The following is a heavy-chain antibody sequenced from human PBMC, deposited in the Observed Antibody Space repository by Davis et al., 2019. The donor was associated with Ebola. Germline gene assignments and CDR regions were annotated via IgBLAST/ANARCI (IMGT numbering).Heavy chain of an antibody. D-gene: IGHD2-2*01. CDR2: INSDGSST. J-gene: IGHJ6*02. V-gene: IGHV3-74*01. CDR3: ARGIFPHQLLWSHYYGMDV. Sequence: HTGGSLRLSCAASGFTVSSNYMSWVRQAPGKGLVWVSRINSDGSSTSYADSVKGRFTISRDNAKNTLYLQMNSLRAEDTAVYYCARGIFPHQLLWSHYYGMDVWGQGTTVTVSS. CDR1: GFTVSSNY.